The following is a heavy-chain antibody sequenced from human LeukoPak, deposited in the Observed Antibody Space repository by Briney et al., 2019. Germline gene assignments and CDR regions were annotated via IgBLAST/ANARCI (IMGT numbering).Heavy chain of an antibody. CDR3: ARGSTIFGN. V-gene: IGHV4-59*01. CDR1: GGSMSANY. J-gene: IGHJ4*02. D-gene: IGHD3-3*01. Sequence: SETLSLTCTVSGGSMSANYWGWRRQSPGKVLEWIGHMYYSGSSDYNPSLKSRATISLDMSKNQFSLRLTSVTAADTAVYYCARGSTIFGNWGQGTLVTVSS. CDR2: MYYSGSS.